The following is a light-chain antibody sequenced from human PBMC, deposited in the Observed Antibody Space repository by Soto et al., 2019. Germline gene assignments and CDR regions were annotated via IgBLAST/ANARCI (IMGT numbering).Light chain of an antibody. V-gene: IGKV4-1*01. CDR2: WAS. CDR3: HQYLTNPRT. CDR1: RSVLYSSNNNNY. Sequence: DIVMTQSPDSLAVSLGERATINCKSSRSVLYSSNNNNYLAWFQQKPGQPPKLLIYWASTRKSGVPDRFSGSGSGTDFTLTISSLQAEDVAVYYCHQYLTNPRTFGQGTRVEIK. J-gene: IGKJ1*01.